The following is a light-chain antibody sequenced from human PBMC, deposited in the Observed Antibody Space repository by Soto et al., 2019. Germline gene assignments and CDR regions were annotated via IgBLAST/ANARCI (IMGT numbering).Light chain of an antibody. CDR2: GAS. Sequence: EIVMTQSPATLSVSPGEIATLSCRASQSVSSNLAWYQQKPGRTHRLLIYGASSRATGIPDRFSGSGSGTDFTLTISRLEPEDFAMYYCQQYGYLVTFGGGTKVDIK. V-gene: IGKV3D-15*01. CDR1: QSVSSN. CDR3: QQYGYLVT. J-gene: IGKJ4*01.